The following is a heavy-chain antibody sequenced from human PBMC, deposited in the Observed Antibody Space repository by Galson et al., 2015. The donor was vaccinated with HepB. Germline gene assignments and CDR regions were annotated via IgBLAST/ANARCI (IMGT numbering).Heavy chain of an antibody. CDR2: ISSSSSYI. J-gene: IGHJ4*02. Sequence: SLRLSCAASGFTFSSYSTNWVRQAPGKGLEWVSSISSSSSYIYYADSVKGRFTISRGNAKNSLYLQMNSLRAEDTAVYYCARADCSSTSCYQTGFDYWGQGTLVTVSS. V-gene: IGHV3-21*01. D-gene: IGHD2-2*01. CDR1: GFTFSSYS. CDR3: ARADCSSTSCYQTGFDY.